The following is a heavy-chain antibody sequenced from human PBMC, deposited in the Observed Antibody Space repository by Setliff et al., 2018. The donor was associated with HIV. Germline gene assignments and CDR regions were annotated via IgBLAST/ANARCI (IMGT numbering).Heavy chain of an antibody. Sequence: GGSLRLSCAASGFTFSSYGMHWVRQAPGKGLEWVAVIWYDGSNKYYADSVKGRFTISRDNSKNTLYLQMNSLRAEDAAVYYCAKTYYYDSSGYYHFDSWGQGALVTVSS. CDR1: GFTFSSYG. J-gene: IGHJ4*02. D-gene: IGHD3-22*01. CDR2: IWYDGSNK. V-gene: IGHV3-33*06. CDR3: AKTYYYDSSGYYHFDS.